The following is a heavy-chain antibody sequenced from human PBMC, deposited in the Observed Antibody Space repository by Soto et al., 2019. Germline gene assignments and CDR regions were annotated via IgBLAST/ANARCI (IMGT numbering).Heavy chain of an antibody. CDR2: IYYSGST. J-gene: IGHJ4*02. CDR1: GGSISSYY. Sequence: SETLSLTCTVSGGSISSYYWSWIRQPPGKGLEWIGYIYYSGSTNYNPSLKSRVTISVDTSKNQFSLKLSSVTAADTAVYYCARHSADVELLDYWGQGTLVTVSS. D-gene: IGHD1-7*01. V-gene: IGHV4-59*08. CDR3: ARHSADVELLDY.